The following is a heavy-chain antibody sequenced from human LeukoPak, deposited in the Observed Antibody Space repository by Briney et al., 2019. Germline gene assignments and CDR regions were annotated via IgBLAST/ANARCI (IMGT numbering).Heavy chain of an antibody. J-gene: IGHJ4*02. V-gene: IGHV4-59*01. Sequence: SETLSLTCTVSGGSISSYYWSWIRQPPGKGLEWIGYISYSGSTNYNPSLKSRVTISVDTSKNQLSLKLSSVTAADTAVYYCAKYVWGSYPTFEDYWGQGTLVTVSS. CDR2: ISYSGST. CDR1: GGSISSYY. D-gene: IGHD3-16*02. CDR3: AKYVWGSYPTFEDY.